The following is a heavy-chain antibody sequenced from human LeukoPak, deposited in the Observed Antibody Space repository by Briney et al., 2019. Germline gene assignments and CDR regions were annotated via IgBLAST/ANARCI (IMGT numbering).Heavy chain of an antibody. J-gene: IGHJ4*02. CDR2: IYPGDSDT. CDR3: AGLAAAGTFDY. Sequence: GESLKISCKSSGYSFTNYWIGWVRQMPGKGLEWMGIIYPGDSDTRYIPSFQGQVTISADKSINTAYLQWSSLKASDTAMYYCAGLAAAGTFDYWGQGTLVTVSS. CDR1: GYSFTNYW. D-gene: IGHD6-13*01. V-gene: IGHV5-51*01.